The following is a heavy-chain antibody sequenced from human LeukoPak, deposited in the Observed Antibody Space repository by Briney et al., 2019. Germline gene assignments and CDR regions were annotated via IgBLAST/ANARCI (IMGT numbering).Heavy chain of an antibody. CDR3: ARTNWGSRAWFDP. CDR1: GGTFSSYA. J-gene: IGHJ5*02. V-gene: IGHV1-69*13. D-gene: IGHD7-27*01. CDR2: IIPIFGTA. Sequence: SVKVSCKASGGTFSSYAISWVRQAPGQGLEWMGGIIPIFGTANYAQKFQGRVTITADESTSTAYMELSSLRSEDTAVYYCARTNWGSRAWFDPWGQGTLVTVSS.